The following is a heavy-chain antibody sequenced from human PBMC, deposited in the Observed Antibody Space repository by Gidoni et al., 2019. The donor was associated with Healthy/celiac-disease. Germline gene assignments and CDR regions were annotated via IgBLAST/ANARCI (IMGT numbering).Heavy chain of an antibody. CDR2: IYYSGST. V-gene: IGHV4-39*01. J-gene: IGHJ4*02. CDR1: GGSISSSSYY. D-gene: IGHD6-19*01. CDR3: ARRRMAVASPFDY. Sequence: QLQLQESAPGLVKPSEPLSLTCTVSGGSISSSSYYWGWIRQPPGKGLEWIGSIYYSGSTYYNPSLKSRVTISVDTSKNQFSLKLSSVTAADTAVYYCARRRMAVASPFDYWGQGTLVTVSS.